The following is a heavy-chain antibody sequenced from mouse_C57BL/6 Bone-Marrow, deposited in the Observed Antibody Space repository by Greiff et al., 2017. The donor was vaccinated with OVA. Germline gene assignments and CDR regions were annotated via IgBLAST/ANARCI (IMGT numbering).Heavy chain of an antibody. CDR1: GFTFSDYG. CDR3: AEPVYAMDY. J-gene: IGHJ4*01. Sequence: EVKLMESGGGLVKPGGSLKLSCAASGFTFSDYGMHWVRQAPEKGLEWVAYISSGSSTIYYADTVKGRFTISRDNAKNTLFLQMTSLRSEDTAMYYCAEPVYAMDYWGQGTSVTVSS. CDR2: ISSGSSTI. V-gene: IGHV5-17*01.